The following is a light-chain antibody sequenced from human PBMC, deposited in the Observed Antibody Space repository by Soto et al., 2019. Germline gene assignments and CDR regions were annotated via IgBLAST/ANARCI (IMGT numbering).Light chain of an antibody. CDR3: GSYAGSYTLV. Sequence: QSALTQPRSVSGSPGQSVTISCTGTSRDVGGYNDVSWYQQHPGKAPKLMIYDVSKRPSGVPDRFSGSKSGNTASLTISGLQAEDEADYYCGSYAGSYTLVFGTGTKLTVL. J-gene: IGLJ1*01. V-gene: IGLV2-11*01. CDR2: DVS. CDR1: SRDVGGYND.